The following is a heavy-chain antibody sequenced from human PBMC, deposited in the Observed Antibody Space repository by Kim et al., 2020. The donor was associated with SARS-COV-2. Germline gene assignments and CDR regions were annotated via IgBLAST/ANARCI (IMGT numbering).Heavy chain of an antibody. Sequence: SETLSLTCTVSGGSVSSGSYYWSWIRQPPGKGLEWIGYIYYSGSTNYNPSLKSRVTISVDTSKNQFSLKLSSVTAADTAVYYCARGRVIAAAGYYFDYWGQGTLVTVSS. CDR3: ARGRVIAAAGYYFDY. D-gene: IGHD6-13*01. J-gene: IGHJ4*02. CDR2: IYYSGST. CDR1: GGSVSSGSYY. V-gene: IGHV4-61*01.